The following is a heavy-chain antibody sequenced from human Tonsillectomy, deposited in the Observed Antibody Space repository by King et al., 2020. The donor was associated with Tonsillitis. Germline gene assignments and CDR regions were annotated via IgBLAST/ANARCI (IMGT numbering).Heavy chain of an antibody. CDR2: IYWNDDQ. CDR1: GFSFSTSGVG. J-gene: IGHJ3*01. V-gene: IGHV2-5*01. CDR3: AHRDPMEYNWVYGAFDV. Sequence: TLKESGPTVVKPTQTLTLTCTFSGFSFSTSGVGVGWIRQPPGKALEWLALIYWNDDQRYSPSLKSSLTITKDTAKNQVVLTMTNMDPVDTATYYCAHRDPMEYNWVYGAFDVWGQGTMVTVSS. D-gene: IGHD1-20*01.